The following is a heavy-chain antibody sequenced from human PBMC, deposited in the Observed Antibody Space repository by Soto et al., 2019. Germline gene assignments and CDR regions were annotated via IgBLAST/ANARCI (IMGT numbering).Heavy chain of an antibody. CDR2: ISYDGSNK. CDR3: ANDNWNSINYYYGMDV. CDR1: GFTFSSYG. D-gene: IGHD1-7*01. V-gene: IGHV3-30*18. Sequence: QVQLVESGGGVVQPGRSLRLSCAASGFTFSSYGMHWVRQAPGKGLEWVAVISYDGSNKYYADSVKGRFTISRDNSKNTLYLQMNSLRAEDTAVYYCANDNWNSINYYYGMDVWGQGTTVTVSS. J-gene: IGHJ6*02.